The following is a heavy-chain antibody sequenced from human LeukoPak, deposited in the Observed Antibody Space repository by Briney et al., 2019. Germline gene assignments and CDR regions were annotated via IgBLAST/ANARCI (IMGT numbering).Heavy chain of an antibody. J-gene: IGHJ4*02. CDR1: GLNFYDSA. CDR3: AKESGKFDY. Sequence: GGALRLSCVAPGLNFYDSAMYWGRQGPGKGLEWVSLISADGGSTFSADSVKGRFSISRDNSKNSLYLQMNSLRSEDTAMYYCAKESGKFDYWGQGTLVAVSS. CDR2: ISADGGST. V-gene: IGHV3-43*02.